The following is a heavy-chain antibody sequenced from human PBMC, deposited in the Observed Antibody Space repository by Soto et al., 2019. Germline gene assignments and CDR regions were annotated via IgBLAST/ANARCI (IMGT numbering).Heavy chain of an antibody. J-gene: IGHJ4*02. CDR3: ARLGGSYAVPHFDY. CDR2: IYYSGST. V-gene: IGHV4-30-4*01. D-gene: IGHD1-26*01. CDR1: GGSISSGDYY. Sequence: SETLSLTCTVSGGSISSGDYYWSWIRQPPGKGLEWIGYIYYSGSTYYNPSLKSRVTLSVDTSKNQFSLKLSSVTAADTAVYYCARLGGSYAVPHFDYWGQGTLVTVSS.